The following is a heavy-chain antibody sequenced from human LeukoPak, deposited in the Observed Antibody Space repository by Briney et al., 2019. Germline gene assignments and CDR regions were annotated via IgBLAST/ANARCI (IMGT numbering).Heavy chain of an antibody. V-gene: IGHV3-48*01. CDR2: INSSSTII. J-gene: IGHJ5*02. CDR1: GFTFSSYS. D-gene: IGHD6-13*01. CDR3: AKVPRQHDNWFDP. Sequence: GGSLRLSCAASGFTFSSYSMNWVRQGPGKGLEWVSYINSSSTIIHYADSVKGRFTISRDDAKNSLYLQMNSLRAEDTAVYYCAKVPRQHDNWFDPWGQGTLVTVSS.